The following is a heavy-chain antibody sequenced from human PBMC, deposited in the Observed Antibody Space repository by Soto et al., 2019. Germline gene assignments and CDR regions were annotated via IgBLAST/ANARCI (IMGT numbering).Heavy chain of an antibody. J-gene: IGHJ2*01. CDR3: ARDGLYDSSGYYFKGLWWYFDL. D-gene: IGHD3-22*01. CDR2: IYYSGRT. CDR1: GRSIRSGGYY. Sequence: PSEILSLTVTVSGRSIRSGGYYWSWIRQPPGKGLEWIGYIYYSGRTYYNPSLKSRVTISVDTSNNQFSLKLSSVTAADTAVYYCARDGLYDSSGYYFKGLWWYFDLWGRGTPVTVSS. V-gene: IGHV4-30-4*01.